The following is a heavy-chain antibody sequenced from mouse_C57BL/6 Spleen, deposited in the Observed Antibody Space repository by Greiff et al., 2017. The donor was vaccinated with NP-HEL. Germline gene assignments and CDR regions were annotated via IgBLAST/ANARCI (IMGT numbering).Heavy chain of an antibody. CDR2: ISDGGSYT. J-gene: IGHJ2*01. V-gene: IGHV5-4*01. CDR3: ARDHYGSSYFDY. D-gene: IGHD1-1*01. Sequence: EVQVVESGGGLVKPGGSLKLSCAASGFTFSSYAMSWVRQTPEQRLEWVATISDGGSYTYYPDNVKGRFTLSRDNAKNNLYLQMSHLKSEDTAMYYCARDHYGSSYFDYWGQGTTLTVSS. CDR1: GFTFSSYA.